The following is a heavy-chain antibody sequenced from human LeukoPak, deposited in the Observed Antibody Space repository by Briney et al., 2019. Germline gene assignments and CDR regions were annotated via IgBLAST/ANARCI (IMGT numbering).Heavy chain of an antibody. CDR2: IRSKAYGGTT. Sequence: SLRLSCTASGFTFGDYAMSWVRQAPGKGLEWVGFIRSKAYGGTTEYAASVKGRFTISRDDSKSIAYLQMNSLKTEDTAVYYCTRVAYRDYYMDVWGKGTTVTVSS. J-gene: IGHJ6*03. CDR1: GFTFGDYA. CDR3: TRVAYRDYYMDV. V-gene: IGHV3-49*04. D-gene: IGHD3-16*01.